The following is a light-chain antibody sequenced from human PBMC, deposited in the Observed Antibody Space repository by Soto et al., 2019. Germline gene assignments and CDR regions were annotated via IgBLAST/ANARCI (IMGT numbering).Light chain of an antibody. CDR2: RAS. CDR1: QSISTN. Sequence: EIVMTQSPPTLSVSPGERATLSCRASQSISTNVAWYQQKPGQAPSLLIFRASIRASGVPARFSGSGSGTEFTHTISSLQSEDFAVYFCHQYENWPKTFGQGTKVEI. CDR3: HQYENWPKT. V-gene: IGKV3-15*01. J-gene: IGKJ1*01.